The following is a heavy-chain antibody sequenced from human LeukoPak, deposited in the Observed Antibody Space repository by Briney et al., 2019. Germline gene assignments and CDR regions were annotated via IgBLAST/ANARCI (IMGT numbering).Heavy chain of an antibody. D-gene: IGHD1-14*01. CDR1: GFTFISYN. CDR2: ISSSSSSYK. CDR3: ARDQTTKYFDY. J-gene: IGHJ4*02. Sequence: GGSLRLSCAASGFTFISYNMNWVRQAPGKGLEWVSSISSSSSSYKYYADSVKGRFTVSRDNAKNSLYLQMNSLRAEDTAVYYCARDQTTKYFDYWGQGTLVTVSS. V-gene: IGHV3-21*01.